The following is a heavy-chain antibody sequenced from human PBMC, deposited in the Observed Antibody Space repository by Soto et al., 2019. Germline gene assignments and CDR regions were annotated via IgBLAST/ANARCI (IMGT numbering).Heavy chain of an antibody. J-gene: IGHJ4*02. V-gene: IGHV3-23*01. CDR1: GXPLSSYS. CDR3: ARSLFLASVDNEPFDS. CDR2: IIGGGSET. Sequence: GSLRLSCAASGXPLSSYSMSWVRQAPGKGLELVSSIIGGGSETFYADSVKGRFSISRDNSRNTLYLNMNSLRAEETAVHYCARSLFLASVDNEPFDSWGQGTLVTVS. D-gene: IGHD3-3*02.